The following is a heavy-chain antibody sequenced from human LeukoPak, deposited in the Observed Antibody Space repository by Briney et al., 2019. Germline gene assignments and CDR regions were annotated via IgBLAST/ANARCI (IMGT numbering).Heavy chain of an antibody. CDR1: GGSISSGSYY. V-gene: IGHV4-61*02. D-gene: IGHD6-6*01. Sequence: SETLSLTCTVTGGSISSGSYYWSWIRQPAGKGLEWIGRIYTSGSTNYNPSLKSRVTISVDTSKNQFSLKLSSVTAADTAVYYCARAGSSSEGGFDYWGQGTLVTVSS. CDR3: ARAGSSSEGGFDY. CDR2: IYTSGST. J-gene: IGHJ4*02.